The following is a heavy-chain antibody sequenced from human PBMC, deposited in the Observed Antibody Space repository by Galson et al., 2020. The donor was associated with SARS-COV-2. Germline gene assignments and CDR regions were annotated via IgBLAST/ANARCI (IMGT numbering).Heavy chain of an antibody. CDR3: ARSGDSSGFYYDYGMDV. Sequence: GGSLRLYCAASGFTFSSYGMHWVRQAPGKGLEWVAVIWYDGSNKYYAYSAKGRFTISRDNSKNTLYLQMNRRGAEDTAVYYCARSGDSSGFYYDYGMDVWGQGTTVTVSS. CDR1: GFTFSSYG. CDR2: IWYDGSNK. J-gene: IGHJ6*02. D-gene: IGHD3-22*01. V-gene: IGHV3-33*08.